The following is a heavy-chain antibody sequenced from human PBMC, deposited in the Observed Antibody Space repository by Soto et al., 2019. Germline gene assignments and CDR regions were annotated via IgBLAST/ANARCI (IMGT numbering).Heavy chain of an antibody. CDR2: ISGSGGST. J-gene: IGHJ4*02. D-gene: IGHD3-16*02. CDR1: GFTFSSYA. CDR3: AKDLRVAAVRWGLRLGELSFFDY. V-gene: IGHV3-23*01. Sequence: EVQLLESGGGLVQPGGSLRLSCAASGFTFSSYAMSWVRQAPGKGLEWVSAISGSGGSTYYADSVKGRFTISRDNSKNTLYLQMNSLRAEDTAVYYCAKDLRVAAVRWGLRLGELSFFDYWGQVTLVTVSS.